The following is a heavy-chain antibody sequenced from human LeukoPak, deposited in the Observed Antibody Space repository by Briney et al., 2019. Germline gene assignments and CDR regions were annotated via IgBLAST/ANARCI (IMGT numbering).Heavy chain of an antibody. Sequence: SGGSLRLSCAASGFTFSTYSGNWVRQAPGKGLEWVSYISSSGSTIYYADSVKGRFTISRDNAKNSLYLQMNSLRAEDTAVYYCARAITIFGVWGQGTLVTVSS. D-gene: IGHD3-3*01. CDR2: ISSSGSTI. J-gene: IGHJ4*02. CDR1: GFTFSTYS. CDR3: ARAITIFGV. V-gene: IGHV3-48*04.